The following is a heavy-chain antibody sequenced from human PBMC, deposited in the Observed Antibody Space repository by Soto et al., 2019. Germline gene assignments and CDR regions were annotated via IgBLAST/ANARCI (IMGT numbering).Heavy chain of an antibody. CDR1: GGSISSGDYY. V-gene: IGHV4-30-4*01. Sequence: SETLSLTCTVSGGSISSGDYYWSWIRQPPGKGLEWTGYIYYSGSTYYNPSLKSRVTISIDTSKNQFSLKLSSVTAADTATFYCARVYSGYDYRLDYWGQGTLVTVSS. J-gene: IGHJ4*02. CDR3: ARVYSGYDYRLDY. CDR2: IYYSGST. D-gene: IGHD5-12*01.